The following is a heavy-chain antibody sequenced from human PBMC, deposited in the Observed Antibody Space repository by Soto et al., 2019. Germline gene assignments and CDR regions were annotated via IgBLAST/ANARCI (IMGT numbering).Heavy chain of an antibody. J-gene: IGHJ5*02. CDR3: VKVSTFYDILTGYYSTNFFGP. V-gene: IGHV3-64D*06. CDR1: GFTFSEYS. Sequence: PGGSLRLSCSASGFTFSEYSMHWVRQAPGKGLQYVSTISSDGDITYYADSVKGRFTISRDNSKNTLYLQMNSLRPEDTAVYYCVKVSTFYDILTGYYSTNFFGPWGRGPLVTVSS. D-gene: IGHD3-9*01. CDR2: ISSDGDIT.